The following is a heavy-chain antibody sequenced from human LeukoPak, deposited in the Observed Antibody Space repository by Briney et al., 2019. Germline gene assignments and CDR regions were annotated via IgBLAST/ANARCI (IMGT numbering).Heavy chain of an antibody. CDR3: ARVDRRYTRQLYYFDY. CDR1: GGSISSSSYY. Sequence: KPSETLSLTCTVSGGSISSSSYYWGWIRQPPGKGLEWIGSIYYSGSTYYNPSLKSRVTISVDTSKNQFSLKLSSVTAADTAVYYCARVDRRYTRQLYYFDYWGQGTLVTVS. CDR2: IYYSGST. D-gene: IGHD6-13*01. J-gene: IGHJ4*02. V-gene: IGHV4-39*07.